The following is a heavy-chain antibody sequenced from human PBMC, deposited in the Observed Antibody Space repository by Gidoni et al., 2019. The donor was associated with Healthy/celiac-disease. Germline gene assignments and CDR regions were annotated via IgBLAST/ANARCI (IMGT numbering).Heavy chain of an antibody. J-gene: IGHJ4*02. CDR2: ISYDGSNK. CDR1: GFTFSSYA. D-gene: IGHD6-19*01. V-gene: IGHV3-30*01. Sequence: QVQLVESGGGVVQPGRSLRLSCAASGFTFSSYAMHWVRQAPGKGLEWVAVISYDGSNKYYADSVKGRFTISRDNSKNTLYLQMNSLRAEDTAVYYCARDAYGRSSGWHVPDYWGQGTLVTVSS. CDR3: ARDAYGRSSGWHVPDY.